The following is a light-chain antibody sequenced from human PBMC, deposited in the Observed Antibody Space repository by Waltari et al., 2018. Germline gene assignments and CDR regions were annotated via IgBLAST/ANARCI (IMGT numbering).Light chain of an antibody. CDR1: SSDVGGSHY. Sequence: QSALTQPASVSGSPGQSITISCTGTSSDVGGSHYVSLYQQYPGKAPKLIIHDVSGRPSGVSNRFSGSKSGNTASLTISGLQAEDEADYYCSSYASGSAFYVFGTATKVTVL. CDR2: DVS. J-gene: IGLJ1*01. CDR3: SSYASGSAFYV. V-gene: IGLV2-14*03.